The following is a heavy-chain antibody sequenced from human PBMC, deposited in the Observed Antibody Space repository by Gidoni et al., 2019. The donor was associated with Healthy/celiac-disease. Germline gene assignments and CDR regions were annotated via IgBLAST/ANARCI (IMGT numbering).Heavy chain of an antibody. CDR3: TTQSGLIVVDGAFDI. D-gene: IGHD2-21*01. J-gene: IGHJ3*02. Sequence: EVQLVESGGGLVKPGGSLRLSCAAAGFTFSNAWMSWVRQAPGKGLEWVGRIKSKTDGGTTDYAAPVKGRFTISRDDSKNTLYLQMNSLKTEDTAVYYCTTQSGLIVVDGAFDIWGQGPMVTVSS. CDR2: IKSKTDGGTT. CDR1: GFTFSNAW. V-gene: IGHV3-15*01.